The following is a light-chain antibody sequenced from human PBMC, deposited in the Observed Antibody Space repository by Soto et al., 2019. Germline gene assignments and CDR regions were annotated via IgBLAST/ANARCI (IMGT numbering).Light chain of an antibody. CDR1: NSDVGRYDY. J-gene: IGLJ1*01. V-gene: IGLV2-11*01. CDR3: CSYAGSYTYV. Sequence: QSVLTQPPSVSGSPGQAVTFSCTGTNSDVGRYDYVSWYQQLPGEAPKLIIYDVTKRPSGVPTRFSGSKSGNTASLTISGLQAEDEADYYCCSYAGSYTYVFXTGTKVTVL. CDR2: DVT.